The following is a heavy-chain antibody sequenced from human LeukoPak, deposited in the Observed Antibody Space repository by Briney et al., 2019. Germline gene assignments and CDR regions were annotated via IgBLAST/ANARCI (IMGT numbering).Heavy chain of an antibody. D-gene: IGHD1-1*01. CDR2: INPDNGKT. CDR3: ARNEPAVSVVDAFDV. Sequence: ASMRVSCKASGYNFNSYYIHWVRQAPGQGLTWMGWINPDNGKTKYEPRFQGRVTMTWDTSINTAYVDLTGLRSDDTAVYYCARNEPAVSVVDAFDVWGQGTVVTASS. V-gene: IGHV1-2*02. CDR1: GYNFNSYY. J-gene: IGHJ3*01.